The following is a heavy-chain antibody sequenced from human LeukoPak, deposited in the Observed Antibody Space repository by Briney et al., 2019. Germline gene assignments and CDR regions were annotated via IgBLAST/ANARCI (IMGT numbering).Heavy chain of an antibody. V-gene: IGHV4-59*01. CDR1: GVSLSSYY. D-gene: IGHD1-20*01. CDR2: IYYRGNT. Sequence: TESRSLTGTGSGVSLSSYYWSWIRQPPGKGLEWLGYIYYRGNTNYNGTLKSRVTISVDTSKNQFSLNLSSVTAAATAVYYCARGRITGTTWIDYRGQGTLVTVSS. J-gene: IGHJ4*02. CDR3: ARGRITGTTWIDY.